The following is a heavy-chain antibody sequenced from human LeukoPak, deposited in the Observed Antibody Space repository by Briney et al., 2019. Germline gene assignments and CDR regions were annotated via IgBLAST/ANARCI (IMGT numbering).Heavy chain of an antibody. CDR2: IYYSGST. V-gene: IGHV4-59*01. D-gene: IGHD7-27*01. CDR1: GGSISSYY. Sequence: SETLSLTCTGSGGSISSYYWSWIRQPPGKGLEWIGYIYYSGSTNYNPSLKSRVTISVDTSKNQFSLKLSSVTAADTAVYYCARGLGIFRGHYWYFDLWGRGTLVTVSS. J-gene: IGHJ2*01. CDR3: ARGLGIFRGHYWYFDL.